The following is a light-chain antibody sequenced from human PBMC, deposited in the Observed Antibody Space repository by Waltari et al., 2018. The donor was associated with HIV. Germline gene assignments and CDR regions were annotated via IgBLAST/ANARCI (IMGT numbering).Light chain of an antibody. CDR3: QQYNNWLRT. CDR1: QSISTN. CDR2: GAS. J-gene: IGKJ1*01. Sequence: EIVMTQSPATLSVSPGEGATLSCRASQSISTNLAWYQQRPGQAPRLLIYGASTRATGIPARFSGSGSGTEFTLTISSLQSEDLGVYYCQQYNNWLRTFGQGTKVEIK. V-gene: IGKV3-15*01.